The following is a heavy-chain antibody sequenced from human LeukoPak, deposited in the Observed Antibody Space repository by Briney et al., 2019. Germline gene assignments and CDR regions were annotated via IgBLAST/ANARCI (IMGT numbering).Heavy chain of an antibody. CDR2: ISYDGSNK. J-gene: IGHJ5*02. V-gene: IGHV3-30*03. CDR3: ARDTGEKDRWFDP. CDR1: GFTFSSYG. D-gene: IGHD3-10*01. Sequence: GGSLRLSCAASGFTFSSYGMHWVRQAPGKGLEWVAVISYDGSNKYYADSVKGRFTISRDNSKNTLYLQMNSLRAEDTAVYYCARDTGEKDRWFDPWGQGTLVTVSS.